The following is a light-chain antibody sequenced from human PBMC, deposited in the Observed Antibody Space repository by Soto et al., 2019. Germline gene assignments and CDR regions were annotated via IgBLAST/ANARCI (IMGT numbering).Light chain of an antibody. CDR1: QSVLYSSNSKNY. CDR3: KQYYGNPT. V-gene: IGKV4-1*01. CDR2: WAS. J-gene: IGKJ4*01. Sequence: DIVMTQSPDSLSVSLGERATINCRSSQSVLYSSNSKNYLAWYQHKPGQPPKLLIYWASTRESGVPERFSGSGYGTDFTLTISSLQAEDVAVYFWKQYYGNPTFGGGTKVEIK.